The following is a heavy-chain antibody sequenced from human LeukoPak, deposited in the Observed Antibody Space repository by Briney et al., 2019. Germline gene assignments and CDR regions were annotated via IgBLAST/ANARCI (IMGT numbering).Heavy chain of an antibody. V-gene: IGHV1-2*02. Sequence: SVPDSRKACGCILTGYYMHGLRPAAGRGLEGMGWINPNSWGTNYPQKFQGRVTMTRDTSISTAYMELSRLRSDDTAVYYCAREPIYYDSSGYYYSGYFDYWGQGTLVTVSS. CDR2: INPNSWGT. CDR1: GCILTGYY. J-gene: IGHJ4*02. D-gene: IGHD3-22*01. CDR3: AREPIYYDSSGYYYSGYFDY.